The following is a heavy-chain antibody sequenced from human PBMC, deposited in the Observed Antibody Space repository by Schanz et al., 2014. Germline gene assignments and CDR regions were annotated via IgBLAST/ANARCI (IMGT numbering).Heavy chain of an antibody. CDR3: AKALKPYIASRNGLDV. Sequence: QAQLVESGGGVVQPGGSLRLSCAASRFAFSNCGMHWVRQAPGKGLEWVAFIRYDASNEYYADSVKGRFTISRDNSKNTLYLQMNSLRPDDTAVYYCAKALKPYIASRNGLDVWGPGTSVTVSS. D-gene: IGHD3-16*01. J-gene: IGHJ6*02. CDR1: RFAFSNCG. CDR2: IRYDASNE. V-gene: IGHV3-30*02.